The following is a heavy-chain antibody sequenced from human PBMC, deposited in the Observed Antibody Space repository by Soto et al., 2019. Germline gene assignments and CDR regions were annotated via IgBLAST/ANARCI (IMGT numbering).Heavy chain of an antibody. Sequence: EVQLVESGGGLVQPGGSLRLSCAASGFTFSSYWMSWVRQAPVKGLGWVGNIKQDGSEKNYVDFVKGRFTISRDNAKNSLYLQMNSLRAEDTAVYDCARIAAAGRGWDVWGQGTTVVVSS. CDR3: ARIAAAGRGWDV. D-gene: IGHD6-13*01. V-gene: IGHV3-7*01. J-gene: IGHJ6*02. CDR2: IKQDGSEK. CDR1: GFTFSSYW.